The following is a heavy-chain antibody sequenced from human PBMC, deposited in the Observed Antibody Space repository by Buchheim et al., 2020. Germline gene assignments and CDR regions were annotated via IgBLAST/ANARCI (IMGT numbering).Heavy chain of an antibody. CDR2: IYHSARA. CDR3: ARARTESGIRFPLN. V-gene: IGHV4-4*02. J-gene: IGHJ4*02. D-gene: IGHD3-3*01. CDR1: GVSIGSSNF. Sequence: QGQLQESGPGLVRPSETLSLTCTVFGVSIGSSNFWTWVRQPPGKGLEWIGEIYHSARANYNPSLKSRVYISVDKSKHQFSPKLSSVTAADTAVYYCARARTESGIRFPLNWGQGTL.